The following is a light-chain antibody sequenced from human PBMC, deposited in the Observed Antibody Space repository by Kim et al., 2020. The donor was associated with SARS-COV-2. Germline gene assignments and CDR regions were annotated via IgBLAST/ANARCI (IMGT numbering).Light chain of an antibody. J-gene: IGKJ1*01. Sequence: SPGERATLSCRASQSVSRSYLAWYQQKPGQAPRLLIYGASSRATGIPDRFSGSGSGTDFTLTITRLEPEDFAVYYCQQYSSSPATFGQGTKVDIK. CDR2: GAS. CDR1: QSVSRSY. CDR3: QQYSSSPAT. V-gene: IGKV3-20*01.